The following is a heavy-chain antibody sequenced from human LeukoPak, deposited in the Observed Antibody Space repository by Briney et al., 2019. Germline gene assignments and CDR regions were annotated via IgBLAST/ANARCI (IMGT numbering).Heavy chain of an antibody. CDR2: ISGSGGST. V-gene: IGHV3-23*01. CDR1: GFTFSSYA. D-gene: IGHD2-2*01. Sequence: GGSLRLSCAASGFTFSSYAMSWVRQAPGKGLEWVSAISGSGGSTHYADSVKGRFTISRDNSKNTLYLQMNSLRAEDTAVYYCAKMYQLHNWFDPWGQGTLVTVSS. J-gene: IGHJ5*02. CDR3: AKMYQLHNWFDP.